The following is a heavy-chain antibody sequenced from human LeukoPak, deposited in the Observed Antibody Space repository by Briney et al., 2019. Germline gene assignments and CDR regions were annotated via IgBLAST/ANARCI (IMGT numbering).Heavy chain of an antibody. CDR1: GFTFSSYE. CDR3: ARLGAAADLYYFDY. J-gene: IGHJ4*02. Sequence: GGSLILSCAASGFTFSSYEMNWVRQAPGKGLEWVSYISSSGSTIYYADSVKGRFTISRDNAKNSLYLQMNSLRAEDTAVYYCARLGAAADLYYFDYWGQGTLVTVSS. V-gene: IGHV3-48*03. D-gene: IGHD6-13*01. CDR2: ISSSGSTI.